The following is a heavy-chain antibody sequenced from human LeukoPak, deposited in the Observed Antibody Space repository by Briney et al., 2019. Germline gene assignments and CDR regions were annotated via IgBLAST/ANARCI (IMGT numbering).Heavy chain of an antibody. CDR1: GFTFSSYA. Sequence: GGSLRLSCAASGFTFSSYAMGWVCQTPGKGLEWVSAISGSGGNTYYADSVKGRFTISRDNSKNTLYLQMNSLRAADTAIYYCAKGPLIEVAGTTWHYWGQGTLVTVSS. D-gene: IGHD6-19*01. J-gene: IGHJ4*02. CDR3: AKGPLIEVAGTTWHY. V-gene: IGHV3-23*01. CDR2: ISGSGGNT.